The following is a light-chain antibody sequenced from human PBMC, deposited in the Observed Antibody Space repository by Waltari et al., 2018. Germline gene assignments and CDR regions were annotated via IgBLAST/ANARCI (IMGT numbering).Light chain of an antibody. J-gene: IGKJ4*01. V-gene: IGKV1-39*01. CDR3: QQSYSTLS. Sequence: IQMTQSPSSLSASVGDRVIITCRASQSINTYVNWYQQRPGKAPKLLIYDASFLQSGVPSRFSGSGSGTDFTLTISSLQPEDFATYICQQSYSTLSFGGGTKLEIK. CDR1: QSINTY. CDR2: DAS.